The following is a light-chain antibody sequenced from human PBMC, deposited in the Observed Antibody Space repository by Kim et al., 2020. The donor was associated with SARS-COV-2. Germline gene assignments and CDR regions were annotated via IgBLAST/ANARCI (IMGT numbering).Light chain of an antibody. CDR2: CND. J-gene: IGLJ1*01. Sequence: GQASTISCSGSSTDIGSNNVYCCQQPPARAPNVLIYCNDERPPGVAARLSASNSATSASLATSWRRSAEEAAYYYAGWDDSRSWFVFGSGTKVTVL. CDR3: AGWDDSRSWFV. CDR1: STDIGSNN. V-gene: IGLV1-47*01.